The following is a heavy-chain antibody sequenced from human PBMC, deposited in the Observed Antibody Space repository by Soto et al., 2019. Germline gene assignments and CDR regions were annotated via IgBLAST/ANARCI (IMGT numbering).Heavy chain of an antibody. D-gene: IGHD3-3*01. V-gene: IGHV1-18*01. Sequence: ASVKVSCKASGYTFTSYGISWVRQAPGQGLEWMGWISAYNGNTNYAQKLQGRVTMTTDTSTSTAYMELSSLRSEDTAVYYCAREVGVVTYYYMDVWGKGTTVTVSS. CDR3: AREVGVVTYYYMDV. CDR2: ISAYNGNT. J-gene: IGHJ6*03. CDR1: GYTFTSYG.